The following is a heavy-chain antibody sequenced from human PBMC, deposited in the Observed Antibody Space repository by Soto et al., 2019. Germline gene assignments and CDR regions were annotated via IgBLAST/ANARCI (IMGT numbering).Heavy chain of an antibody. CDR1: GYSFTRYW. J-gene: IGHJ5*02. CDR3: ARQEGSSWYVWFDP. CDR2: IYPGDSDT. Sequence: CKGSGYSFTRYWIGWVRQMPGKGLEWMGSIYPGDSDTRYSPSFQGQVTISADKSISTAYLQWSSLKASDTAMYYCARQEGSSWYVWFDPWGQGTLVTVSS. D-gene: IGHD6-13*01. V-gene: IGHV5-51*01.